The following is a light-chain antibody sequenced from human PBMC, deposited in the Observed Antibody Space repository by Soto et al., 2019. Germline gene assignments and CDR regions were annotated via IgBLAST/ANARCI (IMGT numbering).Light chain of an antibody. J-gene: IGKJ3*01. V-gene: IGKV1-12*01. CDR1: QGIGSW. CDR3: QQANSFPLT. CDR2: AAA. Sequence: DIQMTQSPSSVSASVGDRVTITCRASQGIGSWLGWYQQKPGKAPKLLIYAAASLQSGVPSRFSATFSGTEFTLTISSLQPEDLAPYFCQQANSFPLTFDPGTKVDLK.